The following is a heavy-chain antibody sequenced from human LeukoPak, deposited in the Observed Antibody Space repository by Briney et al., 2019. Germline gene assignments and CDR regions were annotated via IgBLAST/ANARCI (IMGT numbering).Heavy chain of an antibody. D-gene: IGHD6-6*01. Sequence: GASVKVSCRASGYTFTTYAINWVRQAPGQGLEYMGWIRTNTGSPTYAQGFTGRFVFSLDTSVNTAYLQISSLKAEDTAVYYCAKDFVSGAFDIWGQGTMVTVSS. CDR1: GYTFTTYA. V-gene: IGHV7-4-1*02. CDR3: AKDFVSGAFDI. CDR2: IRTNTGSP. J-gene: IGHJ3*02.